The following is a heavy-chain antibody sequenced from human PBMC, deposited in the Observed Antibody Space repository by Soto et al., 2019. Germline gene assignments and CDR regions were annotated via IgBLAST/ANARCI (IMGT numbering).Heavy chain of an antibody. CDR3: ARGRYGSWHKKGHWYFDL. CDR2: ISYDGSNK. D-gene: IGHD3-10*01. V-gene: IGHV3-30-3*01. Sequence: QVQLVESGGGVVQPGRSLRLSCAASGFTFSSYAMHWVRQAPGKGLEWVAVISYDGSNKYYADSVKGRFTISRDNSKNTLYLQMNSLRAEDTAVYYCARGRYGSWHKKGHWYFDLWGRGTLVTVSS. J-gene: IGHJ2*01. CDR1: GFTFSSYA.